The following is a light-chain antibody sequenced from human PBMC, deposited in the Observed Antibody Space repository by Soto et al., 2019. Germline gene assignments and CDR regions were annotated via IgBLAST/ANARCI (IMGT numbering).Light chain of an antibody. V-gene: IGKV1-39*01. CDR1: QTVTSY. CDR3: QQSYRFPKT. Sequence: DVQMTQSPSSLSASVGDSLTLTCRASQTVTSYLNWYQQKPGKAPKLLIYAASTLQSGVPSRFSGSGSGTEFTLTIISLQPEDFATYYCQQSYRFPKTFGRGTNVDI. J-gene: IGKJ1*01. CDR2: AAS.